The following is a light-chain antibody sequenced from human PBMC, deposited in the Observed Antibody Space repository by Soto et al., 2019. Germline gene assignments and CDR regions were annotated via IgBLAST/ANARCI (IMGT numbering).Light chain of an antibody. CDR1: QYVSNK. CDR3: QQHGSSPIT. V-gene: IGKV3-15*01. Sequence: EIVMPQSPATLSVSPGATAPLSCRASQYVSNKVAWYQQKPGQAPSLLILGASTRATGVPARFSGSGSGTEFTLTISSLQSEDFAVYYCQQHGSSPITFGQGTRLEIK. CDR2: GAS. J-gene: IGKJ5*01.